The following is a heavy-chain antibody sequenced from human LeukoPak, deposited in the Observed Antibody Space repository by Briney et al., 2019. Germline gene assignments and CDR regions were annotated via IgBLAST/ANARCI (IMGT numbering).Heavy chain of an antibody. CDR2: VKSKTDGGTT. V-gene: IGHV3-15*01. CDR1: GFTFDNAL. J-gene: IGHJ4*02. D-gene: IGHD1-26*01. CDR3: TTVGTTSPIAEEYFDY. Sequence: NPGGSLRLACAASGFTFDNALMNWVRQAPGKGLEWVGRVKSKTDGGTTDYAAPVKGRFTISRDDSENTLFLQLNSLKTEDTALYYCTTVGTTSPIAEEYFDYWGQGTLVTVSS.